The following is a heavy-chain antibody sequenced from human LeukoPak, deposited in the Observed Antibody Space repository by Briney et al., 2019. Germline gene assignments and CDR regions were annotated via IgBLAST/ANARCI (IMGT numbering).Heavy chain of an antibody. D-gene: IGHD2-2*01. CDR3: AGATSREAFDI. CDR1: GGSISDYY. V-gene: IGHV4-59*01. J-gene: IGHJ3*02. Sequence: SETLSLTCTVSGGSISDYYWSWIRQPPGKRLEWIGYVHYSGSTNYTPSLKSRVTISINTSKNQFSLRLSPVTAADTAAYYCAGATSREAFDIWGQGTLVTVSS. CDR2: VHYSGST.